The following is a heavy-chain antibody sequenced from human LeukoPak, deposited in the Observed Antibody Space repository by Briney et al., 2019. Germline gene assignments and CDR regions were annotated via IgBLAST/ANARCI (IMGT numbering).Heavy chain of an antibody. J-gene: IGHJ3*02. V-gene: IGHV6-1*01. CDR3: ARGSWQWRIGLRSDAFDI. CDR1: GDSVSSNSAA. D-gene: IGHD6-19*01. Sequence: SQTLSLTCAISGDSVSSNSAAWNWIRQSPSRGLEWLGRTYYRSKWYNDYAVSVKSRITINPDTSKNQFSLKLSSVTAADTAVYYCARGSWQWRIGLRSDAFDIWGQGTMVTVSS. CDR2: TYYRSKWYN.